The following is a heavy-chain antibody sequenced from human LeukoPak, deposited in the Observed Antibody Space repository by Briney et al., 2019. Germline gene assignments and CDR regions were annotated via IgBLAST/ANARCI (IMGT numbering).Heavy chain of an antibody. J-gene: IGHJ4*02. V-gene: IGHV3-74*03. CDR2: VSPDGRGT. CDR1: GFTFSNYW. CDR3: VRSVSGNYGRFDH. Sequence: GGSLRLSCAASGFTFSNYWMHWVSQTPGKGLVWVSRVSPDGRGTTYADSVKGRFTISRDKDKSTFLQMNSLRAEDTAVYYCVRSVSGNYGRFDHWGQGTLVTVSS. D-gene: IGHD1-26*01.